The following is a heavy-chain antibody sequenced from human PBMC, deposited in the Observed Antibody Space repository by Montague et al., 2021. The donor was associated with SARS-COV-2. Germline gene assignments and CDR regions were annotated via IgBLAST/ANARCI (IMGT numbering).Heavy chain of an antibody. CDR1: GGSIITSNYY. CDR2: GDYSGST. Sequence: SETLSLTCTVSGGSIITSNYYWGWLRQPPGKGLEWIGSGDYSGSTSYNPSLTSRVTISVDTSKNQFSLKLTSVTAADTAVYYCARHVGRGPGAVDWFDPWGQGTLVTVSS. CDR3: ARHVGRGPGAVDWFDP. V-gene: IGHV4-39*01. D-gene: IGHD3-10*01. J-gene: IGHJ5*02.